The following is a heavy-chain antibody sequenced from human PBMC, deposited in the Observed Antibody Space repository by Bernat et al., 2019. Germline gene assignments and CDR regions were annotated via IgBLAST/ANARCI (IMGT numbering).Heavy chain of an antibody. CDR3: ARDQRITMVRGHLPPYYYGMDV. CDR2: ISSSSSTI. D-gene: IGHD3-10*01. Sequence: EVQLVESGGGLVQPGGSLRLSCAASGFTFSSYSMNWVRQAPGKGLEWVSYISSSSSTIYYADSVKGRFTISRDNAKNSLYLQMNSLRAEDTAVYYCARDQRITMVRGHLPPYYYGMDVWGQGTTVTVSS. CDR1: GFTFSSYS. J-gene: IGHJ6*02. V-gene: IGHV3-48*04.